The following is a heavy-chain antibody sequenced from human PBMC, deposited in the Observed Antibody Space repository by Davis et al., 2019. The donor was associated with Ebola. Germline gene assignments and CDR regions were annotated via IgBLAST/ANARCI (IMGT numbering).Heavy chain of an antibody. J-gene: IGHJ5*02. CDR1: GGAFSGYY. CDR3: ARGRYCTRTTCYLWFDP. D-gene: IGHD2-2*01. CDR2: INNSGST. Sequence: PSETLSLTCAVYGGAFSGYYWSWIRQPPGKVLEWIGEINNSGSTNNNPSLKSRVTISVDTSKNQLSLNLSSVTAADTAVYYCARGRYCTRTTCYLWFDPWGQGTLVTVSS. V-gene: IGHV4-34*01.